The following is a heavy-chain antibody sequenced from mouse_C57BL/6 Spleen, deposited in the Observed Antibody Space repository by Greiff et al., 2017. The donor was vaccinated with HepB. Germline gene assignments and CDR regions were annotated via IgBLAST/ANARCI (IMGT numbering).Heavy chain of an antibody. D-gene: IGHD1-1*01. Sequence: VKLVESDAELVKPGASVKISCKVSGYTFTDHTIHWMKQRPEQGLEWIGYIYPRDGSTKYNEKFKGKATLTADKSSSTAYMQLNSLTSEDSAVYFCARRDYYGSSSPFFDVWGTGTTVTVSS. J-gene: IGHJ1*03. CDR2: IYPRDGST. CDR3: ARRDYYGSSSPFFDV. CDR1: GYTFTDHT. V-gene: IGHV1-78*01.